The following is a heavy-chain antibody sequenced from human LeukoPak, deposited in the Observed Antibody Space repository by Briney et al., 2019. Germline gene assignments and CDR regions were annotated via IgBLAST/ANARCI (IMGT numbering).Heavy chain of an antibody. J-gene: IGHJ4*02. D-gene: IGHD1-26*01. CDR1: GFTLSSYG. CDR2: TSYDGSNK. CDR3: ARGSGTYYPFDH. V-gene: IGHV3-30-3*01. Sequence: GGSLRLSCAASGFTLSSYGMHWVRQAPGKGLEWVAVTSYDGSNKYYADSVKGRFTISRDNSKSTVSLQMNSLRAEDTAVYYCARGSGTYYPFDHWGQGTLVTVSS.